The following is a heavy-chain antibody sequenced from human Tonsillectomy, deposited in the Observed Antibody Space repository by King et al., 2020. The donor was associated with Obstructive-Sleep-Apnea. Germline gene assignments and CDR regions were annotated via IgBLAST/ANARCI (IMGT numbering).Heavy chain of an antibody. D-gene: IGHD3-9*01. Sequence: VQLVESVGGLVKPGGSLRLSCAASGFTLCRYTIIVGRQAQGKGLAWFESISRCGTYIHYADSVKGRFTISRDNAKNSLYLQMKSLRAEDTAVYYCARVYYDILTGYGGYADYWGQGTLVTVSS. CDR2: ISRCGTYI. CDR3: ARVYYDILTGYGGYADY. CDR1: GFTLCRYT. V-gene: IGHV3-21*01. J-gene: IGHJ4*02.